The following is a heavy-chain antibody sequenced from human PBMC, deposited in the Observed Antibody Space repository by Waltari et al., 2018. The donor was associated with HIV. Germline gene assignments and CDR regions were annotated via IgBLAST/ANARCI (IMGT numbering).Heavy chain of an antibody. J-gene: IGHJ5*02. CDR1: GDSISSYNW. CDR3: ARAVTGDDGSSRFDP. V-gene: IGHV4-4*02. CDR2: TYPSGRP. D-gene: IGHD4-17*01. Sequence: QVQLQESGPGLVKPSETLSLSCGVSGDSISSYNWWRWVRQPPGKGREWIGETYPSGRPSYNSSLKRRVTISVDKANNQFALNLRCVTAADTAVYYCARAVTGDDGSSRFDPWGQGTLVTVSS.